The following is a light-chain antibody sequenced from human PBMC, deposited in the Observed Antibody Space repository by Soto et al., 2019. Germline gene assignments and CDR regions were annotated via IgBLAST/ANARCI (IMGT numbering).Light chain of an antibody. J-gene: IGKJ4*01. Sequence: DIQMTQSPSSLSASVGYRVTITCRASQSISTYLNWYQQKPGKVPKLLIYAASSFEGGVPSRFSGSGSWRVFPHTKSSRQPEDFATYYCQQTQTTVTLGGGTKVDIK. CDR2: AAS. CDR3: QQTQTTVT. V-gene: IGKV1-39*01. CDR1: QSISTY.